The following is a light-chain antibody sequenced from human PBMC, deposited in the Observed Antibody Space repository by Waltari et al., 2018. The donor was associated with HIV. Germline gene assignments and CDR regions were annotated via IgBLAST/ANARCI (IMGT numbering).Light chain of an antibody. CDR1: SGQPHYA. Sequence: QLLLTQSPSALKSRGASVTLTCSLSSGQPHYAIAWHQQPAQRGPRSLMKINRDGYSIKGDGIPDRFAGSSAGTERYLIISSLQSEDEADYYCQTWDTGIQDVVFGGGTTLTVL. CDR3: QTWDTGIQDVV. J-gene: IGLJ2*01. V-gene: IGLV4-69*01. CDR2: INRDGYS.